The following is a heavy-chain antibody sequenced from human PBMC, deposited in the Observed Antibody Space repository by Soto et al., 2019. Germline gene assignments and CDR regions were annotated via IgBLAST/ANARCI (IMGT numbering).Heavy chain of an antibody. V-gene: IGHV1-3*01. CDR2: LNGGTGQT. D-gene: IGHD1-1*01. J-gene: IGHJ6*02. CDR1: GYTFSTYA. CDR3: ARGKGMEENYYYYGMDS. Sequence: ASVKVSCKASGYTFSTYAIHWVRQAPGQSLEWMGWLNGGTGQTRYSQRFQDRVTITRDTSASTAYMEVSSLRPEDTAVYYCARGKGMEENYYYYGMDSWGQGTTVTVYS.